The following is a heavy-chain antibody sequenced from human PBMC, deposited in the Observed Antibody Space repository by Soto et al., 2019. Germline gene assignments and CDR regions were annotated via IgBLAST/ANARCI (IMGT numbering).Heavy chain of an antibody. D-gene: IGHD5-18*01. CDR3: AKPDGYSYGPFDY. CDR2: ISYDGSNK. Sequence: QVQLVESGGGVVQPGRSLRLSCAASGFTFSSYGMHWVRQAPGKGLEWVAVISYDGSNKYYADSVKGRFTISRDNSKNTLYLQMNSLRGEDTAVYYCAKPDGYSYGPFDYWGQGTLVTVSS. CDR1: GFTFSSYG. J-gene: IGHJ4*02. V-gene: IGHV3-30*18.